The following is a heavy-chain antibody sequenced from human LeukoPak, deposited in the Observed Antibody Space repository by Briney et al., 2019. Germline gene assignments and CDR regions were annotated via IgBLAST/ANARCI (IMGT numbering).Heavy chain of an antibody. J-gene: IGHJ4*02. Sequence: GGSLRLSCAASGFSLITYNMNWVRQAPGKGPEWVSSISSTSSHIYYADSVKGRFTISRDNAKNSLYLQMNSLRAEDTAVYYCARAPYDILTGYSPYYFESWGQGTLVTVSS. CDR3: ARAPYDILTGYSPYYFES. V-gene: IGHV3-21*06. CDR2: ISSTSSHI. D-gene: IGHD3-9*01. CDR1: GFSLITYN.